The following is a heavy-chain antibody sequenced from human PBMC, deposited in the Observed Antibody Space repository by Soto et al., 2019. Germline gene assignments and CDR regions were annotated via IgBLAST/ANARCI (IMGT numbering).Heavy chain of an antibody. J-gene: IGHJ6*02. CDR3: ARMDYYDSSGYKGGLYFYYYYGMDV. D-gene: IGHD3-22*01. V-gene: IGHV1-18*01. Sequence: ASVKVSCKASGYTFTSYGISWVRQAPGQGLEWMGWISAYNGNTNYAQKLQGRVTMTTDTSTSTAYMELRSLRSDDTAVYYCARMDYYDSSGYKGGLYFYYYYGMDVWGQGTTVTV. CDR1: GYTFTSYG. CDR2: ISAYNGNT.